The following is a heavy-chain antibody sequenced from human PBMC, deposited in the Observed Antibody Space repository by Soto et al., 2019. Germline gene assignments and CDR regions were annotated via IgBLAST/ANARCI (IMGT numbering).Heavy chain of an antibody. Sequence: SETLSLTCTVSGGSISSYYWSWIRQPPGKGLEWIGYIYYSGSTNYNPSLKSRVTISVDTSKNQFSLKLSFVTAADTAVYYCARVGELGFWSGYYFDYWGQGTLVTVSS. J-gene: IGHJ4*02. CDR1: GGSISSYY. CDR3: ARVGELGFWSGYYFDY. D-gene: IGHD3-3*01. CDR2: IYYSGST. V-gene: IGHV4-59*01.